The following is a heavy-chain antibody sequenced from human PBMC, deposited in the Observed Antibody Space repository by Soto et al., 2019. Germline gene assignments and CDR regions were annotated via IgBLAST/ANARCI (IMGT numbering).Heavy chain of an antibody. D-gene: IGHD1-26*01. V-gene: IGHV4-31*03. CDR1: GGSISSGGYY. CDR3: ARVDTSMGATCVSY. Sequence: QVQLQESGPGLVKPSQTLSLTCTVSGGSISSGGYYWSWIRQHPGKGLEWIGYIFYSGSTYYNPSLKSRVSISVETSKNQFSLNLSSVTAADTAVYYCARVDTSMGATCVSYWGQGTLVSVSP. CDR2: IFYSGST. J-gene: IGHJ4*02.